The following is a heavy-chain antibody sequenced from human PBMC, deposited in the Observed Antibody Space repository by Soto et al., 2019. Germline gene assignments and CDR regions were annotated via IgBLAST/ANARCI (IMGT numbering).Heavy chain of an antibody. CDR3: ARGDCSSTSCYTYYYYGMDV. Sequence: PGGSLRLSCAASGFTVSSNYMSWVRQAPGKGLEWVSVIYSGGSTYYADSVKGRFTISRDNSKNTLYLQTNSLRAEDTAVYYCARGDCSSTSCYTYYYYGMDVWGQGTTVTVSS. J-gene: IGHJ6*02. V-gene: IGHV3-53*01. CDR2: IYSGGST. CDR1: GFTVSSNY. D-gene: IGHD2-2*02.